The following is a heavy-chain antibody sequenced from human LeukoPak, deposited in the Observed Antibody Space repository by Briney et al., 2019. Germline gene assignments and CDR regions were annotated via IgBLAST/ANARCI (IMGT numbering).Heavy chain of an antibody. CDR2: ISWNSGSI. Sequence: QPGRSLRLSCAASGFTFDDYAMHWVRQAPGKGLEWVSGISWNSGSIGYADSVKGRFTISRDNAKNSLYLQMNSLRSDDTAVYYCARCNSVSTVTTVGDNWFDPWGQGTLVTVSS. D-gene: IGHD4-17*01. CDR1: GFTFDDYA. J-gene: IGHJ5*02. V-gene: IGHV3-9*01. CDR3: ARCNSVSTVTTVGDNWFDP.